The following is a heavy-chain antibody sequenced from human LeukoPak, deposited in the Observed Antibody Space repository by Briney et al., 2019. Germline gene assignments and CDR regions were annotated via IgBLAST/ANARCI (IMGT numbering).Heavy chain of an antibody. Sequence: ASVTVSFKASGYTFTSYGISWVRQAPGQGLEWMGWISAYNGNTNYAQKLQGRGTMTTDTSTSTAYMELRSLRSDDTAVYYCATIVAAGDWFDPWGQGTLVTVSS. CDR3: ATIVAAGDWFDP. V-gene: IGHV1-18*01. CDR1: GYTFTSYG. J-gene: IGHJ5*02. CDR2: ISAYNGNT. D-gene: IGHD6-25*01.